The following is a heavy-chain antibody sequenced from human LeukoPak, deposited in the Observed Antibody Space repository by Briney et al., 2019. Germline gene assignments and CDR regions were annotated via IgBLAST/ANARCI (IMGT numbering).Heavy chain of an antibody. D-gene: IGHD3-22*01. J-gene: IGHJ4*02. CDR1: GFTFSSYG. CDR3: ARYYYDSSGYYYFDY. V-gene: IGHV3-23*01. CDR2: ISGSGGST. Sequence: GGSLRLSCAASGFTFSSYGMSWVRQAPGKGLEWVSAISGSGGSTYYADSVKGRFTISRDNSKNTLYLQMNSLRAEDTAVYYCARYYYDSSGYYYFDYWGQGTLVTVSS.